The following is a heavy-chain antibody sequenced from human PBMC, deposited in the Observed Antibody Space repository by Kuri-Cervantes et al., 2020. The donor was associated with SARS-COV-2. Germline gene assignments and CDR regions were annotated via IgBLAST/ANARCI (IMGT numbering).Heavy chain of an antibody. J-gene: IGHJ5*02. CDR3: ATKLFGEHWFDP. D-gene: IGHD3-10*01. V-gene: IGHV4-61*01. CDR1: GASMSDPMSHYY. Sequence: GSLRLSCTVSGASMSDPMSHYYWNWIRLTPGKGLEWIGYIFHTGSNSQNPSLKSRVTISLDMSKNQFSLSLNSVTPADTAVYYCATKLFGEHWFDPWGQGILVTVSS. CDR2: IFHTGSN.